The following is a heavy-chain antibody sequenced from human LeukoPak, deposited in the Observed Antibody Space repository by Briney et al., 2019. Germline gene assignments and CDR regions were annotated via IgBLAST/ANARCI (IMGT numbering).Heavy chain of an antibody. CDR1: GFTFSRYA. D-gene: IGHD5-18*01. Sequence: GGSLRLSCAASGFTFSRYAMSWVRQAPGKGREWVSAISGSGASTYYADSVKGRFTISRDNSKNTLYLQMNSLRVEDTAVYYCAKSMSGYSYGTIDYWGQGTLVTVSS. CDR2: ISGSGAST. CDR3: AKSMSGYSYGTIDY. V-gene: IGHV3-23*01. J-gene: IGHJ4*02.